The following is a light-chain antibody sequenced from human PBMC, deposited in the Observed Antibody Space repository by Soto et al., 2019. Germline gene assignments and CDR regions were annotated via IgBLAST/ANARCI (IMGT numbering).Light chain of an antibody. V-gene: IGKV3-15*01. CDR2: GAS. CDR3: QQYNNWPPWT. J-gene: IGKJ1*01. CDR1: QSVGTS. Sequence: IVMTQSPATLSVSPGERATLSCRASQSVGTSLAWYQQKLGQAPRLLIYGASTRATDVPVRSSGSGSGTEFTLTISSLQSEDFAVYYCQQYNNWPPWTFGQGTKVEIK.